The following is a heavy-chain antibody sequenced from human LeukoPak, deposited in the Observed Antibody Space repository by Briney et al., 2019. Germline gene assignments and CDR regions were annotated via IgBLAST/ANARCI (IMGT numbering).Heavy chain of an antibody. J-gene: IGHJ5*02. D-gene: IGHD3-3*01. CDR2: IIPIFGTA. CDR3: ARSIFGVVIGYNWFDP. V-gene: IGHV1-69*05. Sequence: SVKVSCKASGGTFSSYAIGWVRQAPGQGLEWMGGIIPIFGTANYAQKFQGRVTITTDESTSTAYMELSSLRSEDTAVYYCARSIFGVVIGYNWFDPWGQGTLVTVSS. CDR1: GGTFSSYA.